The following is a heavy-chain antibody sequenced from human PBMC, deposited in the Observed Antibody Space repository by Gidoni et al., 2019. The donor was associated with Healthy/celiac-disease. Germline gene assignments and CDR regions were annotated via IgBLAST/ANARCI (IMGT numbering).Heavy chain of an antibody. D-gene: IGHD1-20*01. CDR2: ISSSSSYI. CDR3: ARALLYNWNLDY. V-gene: IGHV3-21*01. J-gene: IGHJ4*02. Sequence: EVQLVESGGGLVKPGGSLRLSCAASGFTFSSYSMNWVRQAPGKGLEWVSSISSSSSYIYYADSVKGRFTISRDNAKNSLYLQMNSLRAEDTAVYYCARALLYNWNLDYWGQGTLVTVSS. CDR1: GFTFSSYS.